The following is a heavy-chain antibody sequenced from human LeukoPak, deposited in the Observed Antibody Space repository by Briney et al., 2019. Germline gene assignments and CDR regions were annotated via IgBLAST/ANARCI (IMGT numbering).Heavy chain of an antibody. CDR2: ISSSGST. J-gene: IGHJ4*02. V-gene: IGHV4-61*02. Sequence: PSQTLSLTCTVSGDSISSGDYYWSWIRQPAGKGLEWIGRISSSGSTNYNPSLKSRVTISVDTSKNQFSLKLSSVTAADTAVYYCARLGGSYSRPKVDYWGQGTLVTVSS. CDR1: GDSISSGDYY. CDR3: ARLGGSYSRPKVDY. D-gene: IGHD1-26*01.